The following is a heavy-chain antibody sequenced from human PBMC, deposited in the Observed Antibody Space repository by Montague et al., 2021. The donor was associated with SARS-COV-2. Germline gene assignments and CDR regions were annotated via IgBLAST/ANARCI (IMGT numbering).Heavy chain of an antibody. J-gene: IGHJ4*02. CDR1: GDSIRNSYYS. V-gene: IGHV4-39*01. CDR2: NYNGGST. Sequence: SETLSLTCTVSGDSIRNSYYSWVWVRQPQGKELEWIGNNYNGGSTFYTPTLKSRVTIFVDTSKNQFSLKLSSVTAADTAVYDCATRTRYYQNDFGFWGQGTMVTVSS. CDR3: ATRTRYYQNDFGF. D-gene: IGHD3-10*01.